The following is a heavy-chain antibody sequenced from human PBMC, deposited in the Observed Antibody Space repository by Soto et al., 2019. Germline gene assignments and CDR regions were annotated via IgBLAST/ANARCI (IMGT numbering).Heavy chain of an antibody. Sequence: GGSLRLSCAASEFTVTNNEMSWVRQAPGKGLEWVSILYSGGNTYYADSVEGRFTISRDNAEKSLYLQMNSLRGEDTAVYYCARGTHYYDSIGYSHFFDYWGQGTLVTVSS. V-gene: IGHV3-53*01. D-gene: IGHD3-22*01. CDR3: ARGTHYYDSIGYSHFFDY. CDR1: EFTVTNNE. J-gene: IGHJ4*02. CDR2: LYSGGNT.